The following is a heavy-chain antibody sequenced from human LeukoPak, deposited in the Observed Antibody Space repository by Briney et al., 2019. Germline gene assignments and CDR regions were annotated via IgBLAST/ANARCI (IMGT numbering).Heavy chain of an antibody. CDR3: AKDRGRYFDWLYDF. CDR2: ISGNGGST. V-gene: IGHV3-23*01. CDR1: GFTFSSYA. D-gene: IGHD3-9*01. J-gene: IGHJ4*02. Sequence: GGSLRLSCAASGFTFSSYAMTWVRQAPGKGLEWVSGISGNGGSTYYVDSVKGRFTISRDNSKNTLYLLMNSLRAEDTAAYYCAKDRGRYFDWLYDFWGQGTLVTVSS.